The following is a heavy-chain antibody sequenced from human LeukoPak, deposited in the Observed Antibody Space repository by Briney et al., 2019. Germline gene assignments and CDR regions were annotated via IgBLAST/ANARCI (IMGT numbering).Heavy chain of an antibody. D-gene: IGHD5-12*01. J-gene: IGHJ4*02. Sequence: GGSLRLSCAASGFTFSSYAMHWVRQASGKGLEWVAVISYDGSNKYYADSVKGRFTISRDNSKNTLYLQMNSLRAEDTAVYYCARGWAYSGYDLYFDYWGQGTLVTVSS. CDR1: GFTFSSYA. CDR3: ARGWAYSGYDLYFDY. CDR2: ISYDGSNK. V-gene: IGHV3-30*04.